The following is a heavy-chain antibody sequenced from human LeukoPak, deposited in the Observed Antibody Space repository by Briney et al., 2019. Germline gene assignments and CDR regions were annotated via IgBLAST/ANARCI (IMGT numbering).Heavy chain of an antibody. CDR3: ARDRDDSSGYLYFQH. D-gene: IGHD3-22*01. V-gene: IGHV1-2*02. CDR2: INPNSGGT. J-gene: IGHJ1*01. CDR1: GYTFTGYY. Sequence: ALVKVSCKASGYTFTGYYMHWVRQAPGQGLEWMGWINPNSGGTNYAQKFQGRVTMTRDTSISTAYMELSRLRSDDTAVYYCARDRDDSSGYLYFQHWGQGTLVTVSS.